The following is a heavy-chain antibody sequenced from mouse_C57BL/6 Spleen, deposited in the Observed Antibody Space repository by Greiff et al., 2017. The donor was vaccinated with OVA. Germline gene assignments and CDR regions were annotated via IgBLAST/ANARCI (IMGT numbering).Heavy chain of an antibody. V-gene: IGHV5-17*01. CDR2: ISSGSSTI. D-gene: IGHD2-3*01. Sequence: DVKLVESGGGLVKPGGSLKLSCAASGFTFSDYGMHWVRQAPEKGLEWVAYISSGSSTIYYADTVKGRFTISRDNAKNTLFLQMTSLRSEDTAMYYCAKVYDGYLVGYFDVWGTGTTVTVSS. CDR3: AKVYDGYLVGYFDV. J-gene: IGHJ1*03. CDR1: GFTFSDYG.